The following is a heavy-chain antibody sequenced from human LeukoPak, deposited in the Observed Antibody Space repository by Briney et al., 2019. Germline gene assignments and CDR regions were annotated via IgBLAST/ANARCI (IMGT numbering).Heavy chain of an antibody. CDR2: ISGSVGTI. CDR1: GFTFSSYG. J-gene: IGHJ2*01. Sequence: PGGTLRLSCAAYGFTFSSYGMSWVRQAPGKGLEWVSSISGSVGTIYYADSVKGRFTISRDNSKNTLYLQMNNLRAEDSAVYYCAKDLSGYGPYWYFDLWGRGTLVTVSS. V-gene: IGHV3-23*01. CDR3: AKDLSGYGPYWYFDL. D-gene: IGHD6-25*01.